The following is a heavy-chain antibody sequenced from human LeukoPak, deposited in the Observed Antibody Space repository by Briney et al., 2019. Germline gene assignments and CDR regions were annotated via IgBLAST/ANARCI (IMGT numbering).Heavy chain of an antibody. V-gene: IGHV3-30*04. CDR2: ISYDGSNK. CDR3: ARGISYGEVSPGRAFDY. CDR1: GFTFSSYA. Sequence: GGSLRLSCAASGFTFSSYAMHWVRQAPGKGLEWVAVISYDGSNKYYADSVKGRFTISRDNSKNTLYLQMNSLRAEDTAVYYCARGISYGEVSPGRAFDYWGQGTLVTVSS. J-gene: IGHJ4*02. D-gene: IGHD5-18*01.